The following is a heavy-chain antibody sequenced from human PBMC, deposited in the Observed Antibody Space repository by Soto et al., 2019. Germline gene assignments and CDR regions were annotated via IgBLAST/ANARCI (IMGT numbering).Heavy chain of an antibody. V-gene: IGHV4-39*01. J-gene: IGHJ5*02. CDR1: GGSISSSSYY. D-gene: IGHD1-26*01. Sequence: QLQLQESGPGLVKPSETLSLTCTVSGGSISSSSYYWGWIRQPPGKGLEWIGSIFYTGSTYYNPSLKSRVTISVDTSKNQFSLKLSSVTAADTAVYYCARHTWENWFDPWGQGTLVTVSS. CDR2: IFYTGST. CDR3: ARHTWENWFDP.